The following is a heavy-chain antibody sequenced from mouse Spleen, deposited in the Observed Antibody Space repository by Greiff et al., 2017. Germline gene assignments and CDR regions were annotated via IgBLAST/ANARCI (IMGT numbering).Heavy chain of an antibody. CDR1: GYTFTSYW. D-gene: IGHD1-2*01. J-gene: IGHJ2*01. V-gene: IGHV1-59*01. Sequence: QVQLQQPGAELVRPGTSVKLSCKASGYTFTSYWMHWVKQRPGQGLEWIGVIDPSDSYTNYNQKFKGKATLTVDTSSSTAYMQLSSLTSEDSAVYYCAPLLRLLHFDYWGQGTTLTVSS. CDR3: APLLRLLHFDY. CDR2: IDPSDSYT.